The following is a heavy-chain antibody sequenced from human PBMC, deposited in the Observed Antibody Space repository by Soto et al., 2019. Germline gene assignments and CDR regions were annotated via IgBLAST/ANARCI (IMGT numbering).Heavy chain of an antibody. D-gene: IGHD6-13*01. V-gene: IGHV1-18*01. J-gene: IGHJ6*02. Sequence: ASVKVSCKASGYTFTTYGISWVRQAPGQGLEWMGWISPYNGNTNYAQMLQGRVTMTTDTSTSTAYMEVRSLRSDDTAVYYCARDGIADLMDVWGQGTTVTVSS. CDR2: ISPYNGNT. CDR3: ARDGIADLMDV. CDR1: GYTFTTYG.